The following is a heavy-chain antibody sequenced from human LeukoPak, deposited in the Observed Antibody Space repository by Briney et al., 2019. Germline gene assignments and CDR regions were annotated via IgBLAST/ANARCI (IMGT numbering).Heavy chain of an antibody. CDR3: ARTGITIFGVVTSFDY. CDR2: TYYSGAN. D-gene: IGHD3-3*01. J-gene: IGHJ4*02. Sequence: SETLSLTCTVSGGSISTYYWNWIRQPPGKGLEWIGYTYYSGANNYNPSLKSRVTISVDTSKNQFSLKLSSVTAADTAVYYCARTGITIFGVVTSFDYWGQGTLVTVSS. V-gene: IGHV4-59*01. CDR1: GGSISTYY.